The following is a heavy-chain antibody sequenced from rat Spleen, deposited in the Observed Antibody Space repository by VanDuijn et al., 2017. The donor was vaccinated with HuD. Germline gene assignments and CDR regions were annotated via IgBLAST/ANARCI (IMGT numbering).Heavy chain of an antibody. J-gene: IGHJ2*01. CDR3: TRDGPLNYGSYDYFDY. CDR2: MRYNGDT. D-gene: IGHD1-3*01. CDR1: GFSLIRYN. Sequence: QVQLKESGPGLVQPSQTLSLICTVSGFSLIRYNVHWVRQPPGKGLEWMGRMRYNGDTSSNSALKSRLSISRDTSKNQVFLKMNSLQTDDTGTYYCTRDGPLNYGSYDYFDYWGQGVMVTVTS. V-gene: IGHV2-63*01.